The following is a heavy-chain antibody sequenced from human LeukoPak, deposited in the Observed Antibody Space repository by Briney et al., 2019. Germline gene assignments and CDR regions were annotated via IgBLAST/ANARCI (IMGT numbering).Heavy chain of an antibody. CDR2: ISAYNGNT. J-gene: IGHJ5*02. V-gene: IGHV1-18*01. CDR3: ARVTEYSSSWYGDGWFDP. CDR1: GYTFTSYG. Sequence: GASVKVSCKASGYTFTSYGISWVRQAPGQGLEWMGWISAYNGNTNYAQKLQGRVTMTTDTSTSTAYMELRSLRSDDTAVYYCARVTEYSSSWYGDGWFDPWGQGTLVTVSS. D-gene: IGHD6-13*01.